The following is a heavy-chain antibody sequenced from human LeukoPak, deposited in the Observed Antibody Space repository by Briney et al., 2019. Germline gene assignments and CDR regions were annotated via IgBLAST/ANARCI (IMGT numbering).Heavy chain of an antibody. CDR3: ARTYSNYYFDY. J-gene: IGHJ4*02. CDR1: GVSLSGYY. Sequence: PETLSLTCTVSGVSLSGYYWSWIRQPPGKGLEWIGYIYYSGSTNDNPSLKGRVTISVDTSKNQFSLNLRSVTAADTAVYYCARTYSNYYFDYWGQGTLVTVSS. V-gene: IGHV4-59*01. D-gene: IGHD4-11*01. CDR2: IYYSGST.